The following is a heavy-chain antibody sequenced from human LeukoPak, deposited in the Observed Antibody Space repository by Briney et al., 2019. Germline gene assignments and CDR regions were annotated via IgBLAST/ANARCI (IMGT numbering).Heavy chain of an antibody. CDR2: ISRSSSTI. CDR1: GFTFSSYS. Sequence: GGSLRLSCAAPGFTFSSYSMNWVRQAPGKGLEWVSYISRSSSTIYYADSVKGRFTISRENAKKSLYLQMNSLRAEDTAVYYCARDQERYCGGDCYPAFDYWGQGTLVTVSS. J-gene: IGHJ4*02. V-gene: IGHV3-48*01. D-gene: IGHD2-21*02. CDR3: ARDQERYCGGDCYPAFDY.